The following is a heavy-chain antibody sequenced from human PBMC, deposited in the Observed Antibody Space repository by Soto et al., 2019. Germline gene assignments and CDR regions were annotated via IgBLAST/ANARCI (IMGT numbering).Heavy chain of an antibody. D-gene: IGHD3-10*02. CDR3: ARSGDNYNVLDY. CDR2: SSNSGTFT. V-gene: IGHV3-11*03. J-gene: IGHJ4*02. Sequence: VGPLSLSYAASGFTLSDHDMSWIRQAPGKGLEWISFSSNSGTFTKYADSVKGRFTISRDNAKNSLYLQINSLRGEDTAIYFCARSGDNYNVLDYWGPGTPVTVSS. CDR1: GFTLSDHD.